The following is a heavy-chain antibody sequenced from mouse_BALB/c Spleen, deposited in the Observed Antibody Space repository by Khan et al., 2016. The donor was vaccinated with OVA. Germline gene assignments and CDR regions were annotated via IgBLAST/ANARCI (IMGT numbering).Heavy chain of an antibody. V-gene: IGHV2-9*02. Sequence: VQLQESGPGLVAPSQSLSITCTVSGFSLTSYGIHWVRQPPGKGLEWLGVIWAGGSKNYNSALMSRLSISKDNSKSQVFLKMNSLQTDDTAMYYCARGDGYYEDAMDYWGQGTSVTVSS. CDR2: IWAGGSK. CDR1: GFSLTSYG. D-gene: IGHD2-3*01. CDR3: ARGDGYYEDAMDY. J-gene: IGHJ4*01.